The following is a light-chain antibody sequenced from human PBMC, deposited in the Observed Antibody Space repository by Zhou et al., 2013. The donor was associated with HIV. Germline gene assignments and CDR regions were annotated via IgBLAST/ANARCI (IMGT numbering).Light chain of an antibody. Sequence: AIRITQSPSSVSASIGDRVTITCRASQDVNNFLAWYQQKPGRAPQVLIYNTSTLQTGVPSRFSGNGSGTDFTLTVSCLQSEDFATYYCQQYYSFPPTFGQGTKVEIK. V-gene: IGKV1-8*01. CDR2: NTS. J-gene: IGKJ1*01. CDR1: QDVNNF. CDR3: QQYYSFPPT.